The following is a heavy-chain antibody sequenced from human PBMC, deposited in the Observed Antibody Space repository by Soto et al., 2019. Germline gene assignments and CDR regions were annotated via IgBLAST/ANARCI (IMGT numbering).Heavy chain of an antibody. J-gene: IGHJ4*02. CDR2: IYYSGST. CDR1: GGSISSGGYY. V-gene: IGHV4-31*03. Sequence: QVQLQESGPGLVKPSQTLSLTCTVSGGSISSGGYYWSWIRQHPGKGMEWIGYIYYSGSTYYNPSLKSRVTISVDTSKNQFSLKLSSVTAADTAVYYCARDRRRTWYFDYWGQGTLVTVSS. CDR3: ARDRRRTWYFDY.